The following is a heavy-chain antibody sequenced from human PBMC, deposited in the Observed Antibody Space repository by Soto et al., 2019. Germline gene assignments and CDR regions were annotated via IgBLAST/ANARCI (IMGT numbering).Heavy chain of an antibody. CDR3: ARSLPGTYGAFDL. D-gene: IGHD1-7*01. CDR1: EFTFRSYW. V-gene: IGHV3-74*01. CDR2: ISGDGSST. Sequence: LRLSCAASEFTFRSYWMHWVRQSPGKGLVWVSRISGDGSSTSYADSVKGRFTISRDNAKNTMNLQMDSLRAEDTAVYYCARSLPGTYGAFDLWGQGTMVTVSS. J-gene: IGHJ3*01.